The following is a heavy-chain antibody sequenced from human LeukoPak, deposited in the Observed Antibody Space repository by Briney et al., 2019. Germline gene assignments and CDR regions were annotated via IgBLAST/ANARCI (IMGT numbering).Heavy chain of an antibody. J-gene: IGHJ4*02. CDR2: INPNSGGT. V-gene: IGHV1-2*02. CDR3: ARPKNSGWYVFDY. D-gene: IGHD6-19*01. Sequence: ASVKGSCKASGYTFTGYYMHWVRQAPGQGLEWMGWINPNSGGTNYAQKFQGRVTMTRDTSISTAYMELSRLRSDDTAVYYCARPKNSGWYVFDYWGQGTLVTVSS. CDR1: GYTFTGYY.